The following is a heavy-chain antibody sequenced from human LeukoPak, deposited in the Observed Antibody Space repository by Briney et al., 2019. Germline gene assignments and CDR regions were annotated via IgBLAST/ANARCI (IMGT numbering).Heavy chain of an antibody. CDR3: ARADFTAAGTGPHYYYGMDV. CDR1: GFTFSSYG. V-gene: IGHV3-33*01. CDR2: IWYDGSNK. J-gene: IGHJ6*02. D-gene: IGHD6-13*01. Sequence: GRSLRLSCAASGFTFSSYGMHWVRQAPGKGLEWVAVIWYDGSNKYYADSVKGRFTISRDNSKNTLYLQMDSLRAEDTAVYYCARADFTAAGTGPHYYYGMDVWGQGTTVTVSS.